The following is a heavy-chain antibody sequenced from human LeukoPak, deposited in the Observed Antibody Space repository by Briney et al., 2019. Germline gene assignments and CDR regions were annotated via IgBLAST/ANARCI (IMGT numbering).Heavy chain of an antibody. Sequence: GGSLRLSCVTSGFTLSIYSMNWVRQAPGKGLEWVSCISKNSIYIDYGGSVKGRFTISRDNAKNSLYLQMNSLRAEDTAVYYCASSYCSGANCYAFDYWGQGTLVTVSS. J-gene: IGHJ4*02. V-gene: IGHV3-21*04. CDR2: ISKNSIYI. CDR3: ASSYCSGANCYAFDY. CDR1: GFTLSIYS. D-gene: IGHD2-15*01.